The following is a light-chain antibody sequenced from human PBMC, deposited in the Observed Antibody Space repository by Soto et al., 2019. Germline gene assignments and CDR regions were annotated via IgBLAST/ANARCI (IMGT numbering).Light chain of an antibody. CDR1: QSVSSN. CDR3: QQYNNWPLT. CDR2: GAS. Sequence: ILMTQSAATLSVSPGERATLSCRASQSVSSNLAWYQQKPGQAPRLLIYGASTRATGIPARFSGSGSGTEFTLTISSLQSEDFAVYYCQQYNNWPLTFGGGTKVDIK. J-gene: IGKJ4*01. V-gene: IGKV3-15*01.